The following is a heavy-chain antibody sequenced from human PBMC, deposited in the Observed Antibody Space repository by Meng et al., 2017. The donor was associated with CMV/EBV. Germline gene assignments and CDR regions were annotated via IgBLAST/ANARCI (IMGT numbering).Heavy chain of an antibody. V-gene: IGHV3-53*01. J-gene: IGHJ6*02. CDR2: IYSGSST. Sequence: GESLKISCAASGFTVSSNYMSWVRQAPGKGLEWVSVIYSGSSTYYADSVKGRFTISRDNSKNTLYLQMNSLRAEDTAVYYCARPSEGYYYGMDVWGQGTTVTVSS. CDR3: ARPSEGYYYGMDV. D-gene: IGHD2-2*01. CDR1: GFTVSSNY.